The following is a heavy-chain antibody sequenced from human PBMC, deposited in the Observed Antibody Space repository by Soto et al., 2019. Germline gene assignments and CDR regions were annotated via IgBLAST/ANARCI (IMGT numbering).Heavy chain of an antibody. CDR2: INADSGDT. J-gene: IGHJ1*01. Sequence: QAHLVQSGAEVRKPGASVKVSCQALEHTSTIYYIHWVRQARGQGLEWMGWINADSGDTTYAEDFRGRVTFTRDTSTSTFHMELSRLRLDDTAMYFCATRAYDILTGYLHIWGQGTLITVSS. CDR3: ATRAYDILTGYLHI. D-gene: IGHD3-9*01. V-gene: IGHV1-2*02. CDR1: EHTSTIYY.